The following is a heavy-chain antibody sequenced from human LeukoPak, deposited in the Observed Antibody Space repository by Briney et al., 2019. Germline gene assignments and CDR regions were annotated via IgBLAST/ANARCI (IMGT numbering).Heavy chain of an antibody. CDR1: GFTFSDYA. J-gene: IGHJ4*02. Sequence: GGSLRLSCTASGFTFSDYAMSWFRQAPGKGLEWVGFIRCKAYGGTTEYAASVKGRFTISRDDSKSIAYLQMNSLKTEDTAVYYCTRDRGMYYYGSGSVNYWGQGTLVTVSS. CDR2: IRCKAYGGTT. D-gene: IGHD3-10*01. CDR3: TRDRGMYYYGSGSVNY. V-gene: IGHV3-49*03.